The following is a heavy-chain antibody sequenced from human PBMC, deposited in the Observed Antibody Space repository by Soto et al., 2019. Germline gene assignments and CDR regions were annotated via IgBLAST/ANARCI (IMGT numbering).Heavy chain of an antibody. J-gene: IGHJ6*02. V-gene: IGHV4-59*01. CDR3: ARWGGFCISTSCYNHYYVMDV. CDR2: IYYSGST. Sequence: SETLSLTCTVSGGSISSYYWSWIRQPPGKGLEWIGYIYYSGSTNYNPSLKSRVTISVDTSKNQFSLKLSSVTAADTAVYYFARWGGFCISTSCYNHYYVMDVWGQGTTVTVSS. D-gene: IGHD2-2*02. CDR1: GGSISSYY.